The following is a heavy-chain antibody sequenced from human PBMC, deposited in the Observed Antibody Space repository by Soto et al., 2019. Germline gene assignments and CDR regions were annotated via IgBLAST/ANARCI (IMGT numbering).Heavy chain of an antibody. CDR3: ARVSPHYGGNHDAFDI. V-gene: IGHV3-11*06. Sequence: PCGSLRLSCAASGFTFSDYYMSWIRQAPGKGLEWVSYISSSSSYTNYADSVKGRFTISRDNAKNSLYLQMNSLRAEDTAVYYCARVSPHYGGNHDAFDIWGQGTMVTVSS. CDR2: ISSSSSYT. D-gene: IGHD4-17*01. CDR1: GFTFSDYY. J-gene: IGHJ3*02.